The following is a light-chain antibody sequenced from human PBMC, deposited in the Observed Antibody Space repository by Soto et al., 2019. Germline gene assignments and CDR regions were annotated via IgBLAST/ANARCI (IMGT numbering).Light chain of an antibody. CDR2: EVS. J-gene: IGLJ1*01. CDR3: ISFTTSSTDV. Sequence: QSVLTQPASVSGSPGQSITISCTGTSSDVGYYKYVSWFQQHPGKAPKLMIYEVSNRPSGVSNRFSGSKSGNTASLTISGLQAEDEADYYCISFTTSSTDVFGTGTKVTVL. CDR1: SSDVGYYKY. V-gene: IGLV2-14*01.